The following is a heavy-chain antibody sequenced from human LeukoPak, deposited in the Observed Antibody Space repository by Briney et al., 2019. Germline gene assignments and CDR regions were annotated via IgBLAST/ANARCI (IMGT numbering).Heavy chain of an antibody. J-gene: IGHJ3*02. CDR3: ARAVDYYDILTGYYFSWGAFNI. D-gene: IGHD3-9*01. V-gene: IGHV4-61*02. CDR1: GGSISSGGYY. CDR2: IYTSGST. Sequence: NPSETLSLTCTVSGGSISSGGYYWNWIRQPAGKGLEWIGRIYTSGSTNYNPSLKSRVTISVDTSKNQFSLQLSSVTAADTAVYYCARAVDYYDILTGYYFSWGAFNIWGQGTMVTVSS.